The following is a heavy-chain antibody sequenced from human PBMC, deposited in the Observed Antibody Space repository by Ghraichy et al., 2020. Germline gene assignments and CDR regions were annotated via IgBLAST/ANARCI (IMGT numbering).Heavy chain of an antibody. D-gene: IGHD5-24*01. Sequence: GESLNISCAASGFTFTCCGMHWVRQAPGKGLEWVALISNDGVRDYYADSVKGRFTISRDNSKNTLYLQMNGLSADDTAVYYCAITSSGNNPPDYWGQGTLVTFSS. J-gene: IGHJ4*02. CDR2: ISNDGVRD. V-gene: IGHV3-30*03. CDR3: AITSSGNNPPDY. CDR1: GFTFTCCG.